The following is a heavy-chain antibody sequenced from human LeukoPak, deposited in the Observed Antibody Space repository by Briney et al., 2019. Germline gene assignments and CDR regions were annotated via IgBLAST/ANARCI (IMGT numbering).Heavy chain of an antibody. CDR1: GGSISSSSYY. J-gene: IGHJ4*02. D-gene: IGHD6-13*01. Sequence: NASETLSLTCTVSGGSISSSSYYWGWIRQPPGKGLEWIGYIYYSGSTNYNPSLKSRVTISVDTSKNQFSLKLSSVTAADTAVYYCAREGQNSSTWYGFDYWGRGTLVTVSS. V-gene: IGHV4-61*01. CDR2: IYYSGST. CDR3: AREGQNSSTWYGFDY.